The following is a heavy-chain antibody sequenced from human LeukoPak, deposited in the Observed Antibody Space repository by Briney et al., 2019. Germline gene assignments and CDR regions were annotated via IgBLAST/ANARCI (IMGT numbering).Heavy chain of an antibody. D-gene: IGHD2-2*01. J-gene: IGHJ5*02. V-gene: IGHV1-2*02. CDR1: GYTFSDYY. Sequence: ASVKVSCKASGYTFSDYYMHWVRQAPGQGLEWMGWINPKSGGANFAEKFQGRVTMTRDTSIRTVYVELSRVTYDDTAVYYCARGVGTSWFDPWGQGTLVTVSS. CDR3: ARGVGTSWFDP. CDR2: INPKSGGA.